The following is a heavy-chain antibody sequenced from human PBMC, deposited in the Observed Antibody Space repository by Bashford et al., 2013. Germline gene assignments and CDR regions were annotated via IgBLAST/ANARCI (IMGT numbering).Heavy chain of an antibody. CDR3: VKALLQGGLFDD. D-gene: IGHD3-10*01. Sequence: GGSLRLSCVASGFTFSNYGMHWSVKLRRRVWSGSLLLVGDGGSTYYADSVKGRFTISQRQPAKNSLYLHMNSLRPEDTALYYCVKALLQGGLFDDWAQGTPGHPVSS. CDR2: LVGDGGST. CDR1: GFTFSNYG. J-gene: IGHJ4*02. V-gene: IGHV3-43D*04.